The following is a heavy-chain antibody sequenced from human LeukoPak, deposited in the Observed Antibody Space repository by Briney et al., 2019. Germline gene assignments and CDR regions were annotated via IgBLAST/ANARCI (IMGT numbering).Heavy chain of an antibody. Sequence: GGSLRLSGAAAGFRFDDYAMHWVRQAPGKGPEWVSGITWNSDSVGYADSVKGRSTISRDNAKYSLFLQMNSLRPEDTAFYYCVKDPLPQYYRGGEALFDYWGQGALVSVSS. CDR2: ITWNSDSV. D-gene: IGHD2-15*01. CDR3: VKDPLPQYYRGGEALFDY. J-gene: IGHJ4*02. V-gene: IGHV3-9*01. CDR1: GFRFDDYA.